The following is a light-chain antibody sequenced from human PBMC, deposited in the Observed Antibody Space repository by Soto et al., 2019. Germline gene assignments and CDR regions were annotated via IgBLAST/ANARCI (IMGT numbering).Light chain of an antibody. CDR3: HQYDNSPWT. CDR1: QSVSSS. J-gene: IGKJ1*01. V-gene: IGKV3-20*01. Sequence: FVVTQSPDTLSLSPGETATLSCRASQSVSSSVAWYQHKPGQSPRLVVYSGYKRSPGIPARFSGSGSGTDFTLTISRLDPEDFAVYYCHQYDNSPWTFGQGTKVDIK. CDR2: SGY.